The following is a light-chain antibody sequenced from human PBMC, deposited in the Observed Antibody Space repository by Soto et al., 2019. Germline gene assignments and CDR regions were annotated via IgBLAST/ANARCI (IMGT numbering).Light chain of an antibody. V-gene: IGKV1-33*01. CDR2: DAP. CDR1: QAIKNF. J-gene: IGKJ5*01. CDR3: QQSDNLPLT. Sequence: DFQMTQSPSSLSASVGDRVTITCRATQAIKNFLNWYQQKPGRAPKLLISDAPTLQRGVPSRFSGSGSGTHFTFVISSLQPEDVGTYYCQQSDNLPLTFGQGTRLDIK.